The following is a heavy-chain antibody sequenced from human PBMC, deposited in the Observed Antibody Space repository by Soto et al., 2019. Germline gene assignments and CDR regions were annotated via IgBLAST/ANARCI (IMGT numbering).Heavy chain of an antibody. V-gene: IGHV4-59*01. CDR2: IYYSGST. D-gene: IGHD5-18*01. J-gene: IGHJ4*02. CDR3: AREVDTEGYYFDY. Sequence: ASETLSLTCTVSGGSISSYYWSWIRQPPGKGLEWIGYIYYSGSTNYNPSLKSRVTISVDTSKNQFSLKLSSVTAADTAVYYCAREVDTEGYYFDYWGQGTLVTVSS. CDR1: GGSISSYY.